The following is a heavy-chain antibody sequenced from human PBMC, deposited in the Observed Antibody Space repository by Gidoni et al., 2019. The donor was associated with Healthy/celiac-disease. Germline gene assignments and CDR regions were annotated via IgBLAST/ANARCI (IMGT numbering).Heavy chain of an antibody. D-gene: IGHD3-22*01. CDR1: GGSISSYY. V-gene: IGHV4-4*07. CDR3: ARDYDYYDSSGYYFGAFDI. Sequence: QVQLQESGPGLVKPSETLSLTCTFSGGSISSYYWSWIRQPAGKGLEWIGRIYTRGSTNYNPSLKSRVTMSVDTSKNQFSLKLSSVTAADTAVYYCARDYDYYDSSGYYFGAFDIWGQGTMVTVSS. CDR2: IYTRGST. J-gene: IGHJ3*02.